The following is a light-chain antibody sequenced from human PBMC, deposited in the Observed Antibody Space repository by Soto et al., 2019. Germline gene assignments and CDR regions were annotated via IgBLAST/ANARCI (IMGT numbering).Light chain of an antibody. CDR1: SSNIGSNS. V-gene: IGLV1-44*01. CDR2: RNS. Sequence: QPVLTQPPSASGTPGQRVTISCSGSSSNIGSNSVNWYQQLPGTAPKLLIYRNSQRPSGVPDRFSGSKSGTSASLAISGLQSVDEADYYCAAWDDSLNGPVFGGGTKLTVL. CDR3: AAWDDSLNGPV. J-gene: IGLJ2*01.